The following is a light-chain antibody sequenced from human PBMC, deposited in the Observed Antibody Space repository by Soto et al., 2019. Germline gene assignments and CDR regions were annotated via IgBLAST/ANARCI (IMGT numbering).Light chain of an antibody. CDR2: EGS. CDR3: CSYAGSTYVV. Sequence: QSALTQPASVSGSPGQSITISCTGTSSDVGSYNLVSWYQQHPGKAPKLMIYEGSKRPSGVSNRFSGSKSGNTASLTISGLQAEDEADYYCCSYAGSTYVVFGGGTKVTAL. J-gene: IGLJ2*01. V-gene: IGLV2-23*01. CDR1: SSDVGSYNL.